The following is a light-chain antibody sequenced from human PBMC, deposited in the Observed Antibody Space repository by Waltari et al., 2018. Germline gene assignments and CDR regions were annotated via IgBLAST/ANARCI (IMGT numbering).Light chain of an antibody. Sequence: IQITQSPSTLSATVGDRVTITCRASQSISSRLAWYQQKPGKAPKLLIYGASTLESGVPSRFSGSGSGTDFTLTISSLQPDDSATYYCQQYSAYSWTFGQGTKVEIK. J-gene: IGKJ1*01. V-gene: IGKV1-5*03. CDR2: GAS. CDR1: QSISSR. CDR3: QQYSAYSWT.